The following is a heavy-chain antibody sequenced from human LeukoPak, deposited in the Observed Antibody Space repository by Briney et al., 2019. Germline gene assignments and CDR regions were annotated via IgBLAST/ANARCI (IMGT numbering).Heavy chain of an antibody. Sequence: SETLSLTCSVSGGSISGYYWSWIRDPTGKGLEWIGYIYHSGSTNYNPPLKSRVTISVDTSRNQFSLRLSSVTAADTAVYYRARADYGGNRFDYWGRGTLLTVSS. J-gene: IGHJ4*02. CDR3: ARADYGGNRFDY. CDR2: IYHSGST. CDR1: GGSISGYY. V-gene: IGHV4-59*01. D-gene: IGHD4-23*01.